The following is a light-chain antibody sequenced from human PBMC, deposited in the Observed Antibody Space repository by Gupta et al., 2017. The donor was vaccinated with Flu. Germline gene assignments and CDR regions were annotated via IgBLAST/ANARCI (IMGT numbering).Light chain of an antibody. CDR3: QQYKEWPVWT. Sequence: EVVLTQSPATLSVSPGERATLSCRASQSVSSNLAWYQQKPGQAPRLLIYGASTRHTGIPGRFSGKGYETEFTLTISSRQSEDFGVYYCQQYKEWPVWTFGQGTKVEIK. CDR1: QSVSSN. V-gene: IGKV3-15*01. J-gene: IGKJ1*01. CDR2: GAS.